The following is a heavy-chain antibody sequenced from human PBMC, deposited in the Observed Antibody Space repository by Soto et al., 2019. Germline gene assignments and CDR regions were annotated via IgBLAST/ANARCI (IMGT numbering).Heavy chain of an antibody. CDR1: GFSFSSYS. CDR3: TRSQWPPNDY. J-gene: IGHJ4*02. Sequence: EVQLVESGGGLVKPGGSLRLSCAASGFSFSSYSMNWVRQAPGKGLEWVSTITTSSTYIYYADSVKGRFTIYRDNAKNSLYLQMNSLRAEDTALYYCTRSQWPPNDYWGQGTLVTVSS. V-gene: IGHV3-21*01. CDR2: ITTSSTYI. D-gene: IGHD6-19*01.